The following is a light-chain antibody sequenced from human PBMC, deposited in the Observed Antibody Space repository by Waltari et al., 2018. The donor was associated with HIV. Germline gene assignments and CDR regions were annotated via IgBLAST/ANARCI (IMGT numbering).Light chain of an antibody. CDR3: QQRSNWPRPT. CDR1: QSISTY. V-gene: IGKV3-11*01. CDR2: DAY. Sequence: EIVLTQSPATLSLSPGERATLSCRASQSISTYLAWYQQKPGQAPRLLIFDAYNRATGIPARFSVSGSGTDFTLTISSLEPEDVAVYYCQQRSNWPRPTFGGGTKVEIK. J-gene: IGKJ4*01.